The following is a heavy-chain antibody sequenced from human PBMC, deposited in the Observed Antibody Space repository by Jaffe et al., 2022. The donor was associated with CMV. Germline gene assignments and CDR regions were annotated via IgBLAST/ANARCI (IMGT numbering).Heavy chain of an antibody. Sequence: QVQLVQSGAEVKKPGSSVKVSCKVSGGTFSGYAISWVRQAPGQGLEWMGGVIPAFGTTNYAQTFQGRVTITADESTSTAYMELNSLRSEDTAVFYCARGRSGGAWGRYRGLDSWGQGSLVTVSS. D-gene: IGHD3-16*02. CDR3: ARGRSGGAWGRYRGLDS. CDR1: GGTFSGYA. CDR2: VIPAFGTT. J-gene: IGHJ4*02. V-gene: IGHV1-69*01.